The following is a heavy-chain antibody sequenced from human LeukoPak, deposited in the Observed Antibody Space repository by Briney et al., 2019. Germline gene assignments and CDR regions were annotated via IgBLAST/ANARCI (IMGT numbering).Heavy chain of an antibody. Sequence: PSETLSLTCTVSGGSISSENYSWGWMRQTPGKGLDWIGSIYDSASTNYNPSLKSRVTISLDTSKNQVSLRLTSVTAADTAVYYCARCRDGGRGEAADFWGPGTLVTVSS. CDR3: ARCRDGGRGEAADF. CDR1: GGSISSENYS. V-gene: IGHV4-39*07. CDR2: IYDSAST. J-gene: IGHJ4*02. D-gene: IGHD4-23*01.